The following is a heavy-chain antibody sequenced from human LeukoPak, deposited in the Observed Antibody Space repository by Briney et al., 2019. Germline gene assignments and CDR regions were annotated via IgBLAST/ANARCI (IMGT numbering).Heavy chain of an antibody. CDR1: GFTFSSYG. CDR3: ARKISCGGDCYSLDY. CDR2: IWYDGSNK. Sequence: PGGSLRLSCAASGFTFSSYGMHWVRQAPGMGLEWVAVIWYDGSNKYYADSVKGRFTISRDNSKDTLYLQMNSLRAEDTAVYYCARKISCGGDCYSLDYWGQGTLVTVSS. J-gene: IGHJ4*02. D-gene: IGHD2-21*01. V-gene: IGHV3-33*01.